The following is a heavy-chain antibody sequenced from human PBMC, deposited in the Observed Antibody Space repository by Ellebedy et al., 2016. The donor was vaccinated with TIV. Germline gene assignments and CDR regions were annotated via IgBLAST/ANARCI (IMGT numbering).Heavy chain of an antibody. J-gene: IGHJ4*02. CDR1: GFIFSDYY. V-gene: IGHV3-11*06. Sequence: GESLKISCAASGFIFSDYYLSWTRPAPGQGLEWVSYICSSSSYTNYADSVKGRFTISRDNAKNSLYLQMNSLRAEDTAVYYCARDLVGATAFDYWGQGTLVTVSS. CDR2: ICSSSSYT. D-gene: IGHD1-26*01. CDR3: ARDLVGATAFDY.